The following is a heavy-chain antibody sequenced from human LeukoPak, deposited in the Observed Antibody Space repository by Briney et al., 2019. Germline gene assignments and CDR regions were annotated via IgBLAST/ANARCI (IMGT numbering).Heavy chain of an antibody. CDR2: ISYDGSNK. V-gene: IGHV3-30*18. CDR1: GFTFSSYG. CDR3: AKDKLGSGVSSWLLVFAPQPLDY. Sequence: GGSLRLSCAASGFTFSSYGMHWVRQAPGKGLEWVAVISYDGSNKYYADSVKGRFTISRDNSKNTLYLQMNSLRAEDTAVYYCAKDKLGSGVSSWLLVFAPQPLDYWGQGTLVTVSS. J-gene: IGHJ4*02. D-gene: IGHD6-13*01.